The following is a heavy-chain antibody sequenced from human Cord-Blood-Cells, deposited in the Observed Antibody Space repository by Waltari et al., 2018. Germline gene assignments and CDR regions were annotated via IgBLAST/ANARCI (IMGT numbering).Heavy chain of an antibody. V-gene: IGHV1-18*04. CDR3: ARDPITDSSSWYWFDP. D-gene: IGHD6-13*01. J-gene: IGHJ5*02. CDR2: SSADNDNT. Sequence: QVQLVQSGAEVKKPGASVKVSCKASGYTFTSYGISWVRQAPGQGLEWMGWSSADNDNTNYAQELPGRVTMTTDTSTSTAYMERRSLRSDDTAVYYCARDPITDSSSWYWFDPWGQGTLVTVSS. CDR1: GYTFTSYG.